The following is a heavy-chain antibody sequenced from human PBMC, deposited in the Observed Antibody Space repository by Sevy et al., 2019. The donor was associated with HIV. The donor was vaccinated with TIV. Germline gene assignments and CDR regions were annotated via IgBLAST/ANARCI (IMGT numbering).Heavy chain of an antibody. J-gene: IGHJ4*02. CDR3: AKSLPNSSTWYRSNSFDS. CDR1: RFTFSSYA. Sequence: GGSLRLSCAASRFTFSSYAMTWVRQAPGKGLEWVSAISTGGGSTFYADSVRGRFTVSRDNSKNTLYLQMNSLRAEDTAMYHCAKSLPNSSTWYRSNSFDSWGQGTLVTVSS. V-gene: IGHV3-23*01. CDR2: ISTGGGST. D-gene: IGHD6-13*01.